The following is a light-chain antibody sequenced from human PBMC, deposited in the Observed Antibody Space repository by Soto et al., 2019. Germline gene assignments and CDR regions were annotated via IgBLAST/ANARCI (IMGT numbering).Light chain of an antibody. Sequence: DTQMTQSPSTLSASPGDSVPITCRASQNINSWLAWYQQKPGKAPNLLIYEASSLESGVPSRFGGSGSGTEFTLTISSLQPEDFAVYYCQQYGSSPTFGQGTRLEIK. J-gene: IGKJ5*01. V-gene: IGKV1-5*03. CDR2: EAS. CDR1: QNINSW. CDR3: QQYGSSPT.